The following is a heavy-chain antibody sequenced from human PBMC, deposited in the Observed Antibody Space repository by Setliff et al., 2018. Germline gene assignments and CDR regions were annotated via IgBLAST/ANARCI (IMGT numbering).Heavy chain of an antibody. Sequence: SETLSLTCAVYGGSFSGYYWSWIRQPPGKGLEWIGEINHSGSTNYNPSLKSRVTISVDTSKNQFSLKLSSVTAADTAGYYCAREPFDFGYNWNYESNAFEIWGQGTMVTVSS. CDR3: AREPFDFGYNWNYESNAFEI. J-gene: IGHJ3*02. CDR1: GGSFSGYY. V-gene: IGHV4-34*01. D-gene: IGHD1-7*01. CDR2: INHSGST.